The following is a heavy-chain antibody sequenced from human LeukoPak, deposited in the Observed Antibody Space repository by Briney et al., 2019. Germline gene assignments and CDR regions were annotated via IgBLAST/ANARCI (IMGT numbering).Heavy chain of an antibody. D-gene: IGHD2-15*01. CDR1: GFTFRRYA. Sequence: GGSLRLSCAASGFTFRRYAMSWVRQAPGKGLEWVSVISVSGAGTYYADSVKGRFTISRDNSKNTLDLQMNSLGVDDTAVYYCAKSASTLVFGESDYWGQGTLVTVSS. CDR2: ISVSGAGT. CDR3: AKSASTLVFGESDY. J-gene: IGHJ4*02. V-gene: IGHV3-23*01.